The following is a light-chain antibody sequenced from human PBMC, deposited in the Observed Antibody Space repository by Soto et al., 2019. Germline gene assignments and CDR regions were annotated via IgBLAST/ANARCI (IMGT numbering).Light chain of an antibody. CDR1: QNIRTN. CDR2: GAS. CDR3: KHSNTWPG. J-gene: IGKJ2*01. V-gene: IGKV3-15*01. Sequence: EIVMTQSPATLSVSPGERATLSCRASQNIRTNLAWYQQKPGQAPRLLMYGASTRATGIPARFSGSGSGTDFTLTINSLQSEDFAVYYCKHSNTWPGFCQGTKLEIK.